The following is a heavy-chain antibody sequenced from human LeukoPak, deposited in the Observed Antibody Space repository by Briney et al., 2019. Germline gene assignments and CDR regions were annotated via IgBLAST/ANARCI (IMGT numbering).Heavy chain of an antibody. CDR1: GGSIGSYY. J-gene: IGHJ4*02. CDR3: ARGIVATRNFDY. CDR2: IYYSGST. Sequence: PSETLSLTCTVSGGSIGSYYWSWIRQPPGKGLEWIGYIYYSGSTNYNPSLKSRVTISVDTSKNQFSLKLSSVTAADTAVYYCARGIVATRNFDYWGQGTLVTVSS. V-gene: IGHV4-59*01. D-gene: IGHD5-12*01.